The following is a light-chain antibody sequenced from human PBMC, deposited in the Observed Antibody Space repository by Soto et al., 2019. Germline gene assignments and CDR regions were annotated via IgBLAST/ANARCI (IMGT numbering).Light chain of an antibody. J-gene: IGKJ2*01. CDR3: QQYNNWHPYT. CDR2: GAS. V-gene: IGKV3-15*01. Sequence: EVVMTQSPATLSASPGERVILSCRASQNIGSNLAWYQQRPGQAPRLLRYGASTRATETPARFSGSGSATNFTLTISSLQSEDFAVYYCQQYNNWHPYTFGQGTKLEIK. CDR1: QNIGSN.